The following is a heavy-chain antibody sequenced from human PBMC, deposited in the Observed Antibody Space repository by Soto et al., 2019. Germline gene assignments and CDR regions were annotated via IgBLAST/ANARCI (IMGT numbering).Heavy chain of an antibody. J-gene: IGHJ2*01. CDR1: GDSISNVY. CDR2: VSASART. Sequence: QVQLQESGPGLVKPSETLSLTCTVSGDSISNVYWSWIRQPAGKGLESMGHVSASARTNYNPSLQSRVTMSLDTSKNQFSLRLTSVSAADTAVYFCATGMGRYLDLWGRGTLVIVSS. D-gene: IGHD2-8*01. V-gene: IGHV4-4*07. CDR3: ATGMGRYLDL.